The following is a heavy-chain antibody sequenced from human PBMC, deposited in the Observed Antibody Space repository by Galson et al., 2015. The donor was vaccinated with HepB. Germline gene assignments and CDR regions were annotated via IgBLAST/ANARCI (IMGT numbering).Heavy chain of an antibody. Sequence: PALVKPTQTLTLTCTFSGFSPSTSGMCVSWIRQPPGKALESLARIDWDDDKYYSTSLKTRLTISKDTSKNQVVLTMTNMDPVDTATYYCARIPYVGGEYYDNSYYMDVWGKGTTVTVSS. CDR1: GFSPSTSGMC. CDR3: ARIPYVGGEYYDNSYYMDV. J-gene: IGHJ6*03. V-gene: IGHV2-70*11. D-gene: IGHD3-9*01. CDR2: IDWDDDK.